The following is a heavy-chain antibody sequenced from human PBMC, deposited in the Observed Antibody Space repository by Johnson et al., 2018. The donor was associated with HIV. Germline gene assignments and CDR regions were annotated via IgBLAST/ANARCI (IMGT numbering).Heavy chain of an antibody. Sequence: VQLVESGGGLVQPGGSLRLSCAASAFAFTNYWMHWVRQAPGKGLVWVSRFNNDGNTTTYADSVKGRFTISRDNAKNTLYLQMDSLRAEDTAVYYCARMGLTGAFDIWGQGTMVTVSS. CDR3: ARMGLTGAFDI. CDR2: FNNDGNTT. V-gene: IGHV3-74*01. CDR1: AFAFTNYW. D-gene: IGHD3-9*01. J-gene: IGHJ3*02.